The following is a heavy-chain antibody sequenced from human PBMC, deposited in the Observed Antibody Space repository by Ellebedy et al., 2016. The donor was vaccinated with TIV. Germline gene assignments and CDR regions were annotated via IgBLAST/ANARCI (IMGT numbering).Heavy chain of an antibody. J-gene: IGHJ4*02. V-gene: IGHV4-34*01. CDR2: IDHAGNT. CDR1: GGSFSGYY. Sequence: SETLSLTCGVFGGSFSGYYWSWIRQPPGKGLEWIGEIDHAGNTNYNPSLKSRVTLSVDTSKNQFSLNLTSVTAADTAVFYCARRGGYHFDSWGQGILVTVSS. CDR3: ARRGGYHFDS. D-gene: IGHD2-15*01.